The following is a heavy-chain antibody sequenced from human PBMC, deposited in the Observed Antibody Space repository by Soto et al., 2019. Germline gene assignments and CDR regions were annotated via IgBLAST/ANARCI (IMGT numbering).Heavy chain of an antibody. CDR2: IYPGDSDT. Sequence: GESLKISCKGSGYSFTSYWIGWVRQMPGKGLEWMGIIYPGDSDTRYSPSFQGQVTISADKSISTAYLQWSSLKASDTAMYYCARYSSSWLAYNWFDPWGQGTLVTVSS. V-gene: IGHV5-51*01. CDR3: ARYSSSWLAYNWFDP. CDR1: GYSFTSYW. J-gene: IGHJ5*02. D-gene: IGHD6-13*01.